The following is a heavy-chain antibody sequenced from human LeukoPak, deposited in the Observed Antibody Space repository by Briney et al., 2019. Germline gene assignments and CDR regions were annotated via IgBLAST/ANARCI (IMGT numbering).Heavy chain of an antibody. D-gene: IGHD4-11*01. CDR2: IIPIFGTA. Sequence: GASVEVSCKASGGTFSSYAISWVRQAPGQGLEWMGGIIPIFGTANYAQKFQGRVTITADESTSTAYMELSSLRSEDTAVYYCARDGDYSNPNWFDPWGQGTLVTVSS. V-gene: IGHV1-69*13. CDR3: ARDGDYSNPNWFDP. J-gene: IGHJ5*02. CDR1: GGTFSSYA.